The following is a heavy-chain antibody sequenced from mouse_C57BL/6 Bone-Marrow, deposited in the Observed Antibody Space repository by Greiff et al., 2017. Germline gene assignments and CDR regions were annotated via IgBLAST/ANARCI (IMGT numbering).Heavy chain of an antibody. CDR2: INPSNGGT. CDR3: ERETQTVVATKGMDY. V-gene: IGHV1-53*01. D-gene: IGHD1-1*01. J-gene: IGHJ4*01. CDR1: GYTFTSYW. Sequence: QVQLQQPGTELVKPGASVKLSCKASGYTFTSYWMHWVKPRPGQGLEWIGNINPSNGGTNYNEKFKSKATLTVDKSSSTAYMQLSSLTSADAAVYYCERETQTVVATKGMDYGGQGTSVTVSS.